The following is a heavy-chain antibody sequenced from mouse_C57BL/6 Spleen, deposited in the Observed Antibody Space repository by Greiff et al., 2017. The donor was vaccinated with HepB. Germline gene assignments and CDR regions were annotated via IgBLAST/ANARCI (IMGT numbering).Heavy chain of an antibody. V-gene: IGHV5-4*03. Sequence: EVMLVESGGGLVKPGGSLKLSCAASGFTFSSYAMSWVRQTPGKRLEWVATISAGDSYTYYTDNVKGRFNMTRDTAKSTLYLQMSHLKNEDTAMYYCARAFHYYGSSSYYFDYWGQGTTLTVSS. CDR2: ISAGDSYT. J-gene: IGHJ2*01. CDR3: ARAFHYYGSSSYYFDY. CDR1: GFTFSSYA. D-gene: IGHD1-1*01.